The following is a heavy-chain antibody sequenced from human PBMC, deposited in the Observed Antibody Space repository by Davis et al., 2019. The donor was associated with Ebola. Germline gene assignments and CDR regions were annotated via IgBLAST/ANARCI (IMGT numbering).Heavy chain of an antibody. D-gene: IGHD4-17*01. CDR2: ISGSGGST. CDR3: ARDLTTVTTVYYYYGMDV. CDR1: GFTFSSYA. J-gene: IGHJ6*02. V-gene: IGHV3-23*01. Sequence: GESLKISCAASGFTFSSYAMSWVRQAPGKGLEWVSAISGSGGSTYYADSVKGRFTISRDNSKNTLYLQMNSLRAEDTAVYYCARDLTTVTTVYYYYGMDVWGQGTTVTVSS.